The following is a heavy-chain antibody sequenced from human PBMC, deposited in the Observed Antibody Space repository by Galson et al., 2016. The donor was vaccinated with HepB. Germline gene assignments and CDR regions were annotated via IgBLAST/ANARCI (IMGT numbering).Heavy chain of an antibody. CDR3: ARDGSSRSSPNGFDI. CDR2: ISSSRRYT. CDR1: GFTFSDYY. V-gene: IGHV3-11*05. Sequence: SLRLSCAASGFTFSDYYMSWIRQAPGKGLEWVSYISSSRRYTKYADSVKGRFTISRDNAKNSRYLQMNSLRAEDTAVYYCARDGSSRSSPNGFDIWGQGTMVTVSS. D-gene: IGHD6-13*01. J-gene: IGHJ3*02.